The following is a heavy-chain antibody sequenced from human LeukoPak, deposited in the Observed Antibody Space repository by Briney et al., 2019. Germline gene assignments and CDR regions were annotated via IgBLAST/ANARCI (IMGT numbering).Heavy chain of an antibody. CDR2: IYPGDSDT. D-gene: IGHD2-15*01. CDR3: ARLSPGYCSGGSCHDGMDV. V-gene: IGHV5-51*01. CDR1: GYSFTSYW. J-gene: IGHJ6*02. Sequence: GESLKISCKGSGYSFTSYWIGWVRQMPGKGLEWMGIIYPGDSDTRYSPSFQGQVTISADKSISTAYLQWSSLKASDTAMYYCARLSPGYCSGGSCHDGMDVWGQGTTVTVSS.